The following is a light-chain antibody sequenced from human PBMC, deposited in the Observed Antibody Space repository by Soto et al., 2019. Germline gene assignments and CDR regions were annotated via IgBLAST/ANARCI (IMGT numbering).Light chain of an antibody. CDR3: QQYNDWPPLT. V-gene: IGKV3-15*01. J-gene: IGKJ1*01. CDR2: GAS. Sequence: EIVMTQSPATLSVSPGERATLSCRASQSVSGHLAWYQQKPGQAPRLLIYGASTRATGIPARFSGSGSGTEFTLTISSLQSEDFAVYYCQQYNDWPPLTFGQGTKVEIK. CDR1: QSVSGH.